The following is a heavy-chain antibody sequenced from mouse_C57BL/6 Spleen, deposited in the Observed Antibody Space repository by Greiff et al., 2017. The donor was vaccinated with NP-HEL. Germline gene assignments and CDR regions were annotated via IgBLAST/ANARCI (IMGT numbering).Heavy chain of an antibody. V-gene: IGHV1-50*01. J-gene: IGHJ2*01. CDR2: IDPSDSYT. CDR3: ARKGKNWAFDY. Sequence: QVQLQQPGAELVKPGASVKLSCKASGYTFTSYWMQWVKQRPGQGLEWIGEIDPSDSYTNYNQKFKGKATLTVDTSSSTAYMQLSSLTSEDSAVYYCARKGKNWAFDYWGQGTTLTVSS. D-gene: IGHD4-1*01. CDR1: GYTFTSYW.